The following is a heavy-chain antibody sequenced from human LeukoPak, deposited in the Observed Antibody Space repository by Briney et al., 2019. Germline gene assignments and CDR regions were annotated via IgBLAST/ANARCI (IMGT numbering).Heavy chain of an antibody. Sequence: ASVKVSCKASGYTFTSYDINWVRQATGQGLEWMGWMNPNGGNTGYAQKFQGRVTMTRNTSISTAYMELSSLRSEDTGVYYCARRFTGDHYYYFYGMDVWGQGTTVTVSS. CDR2: MNPNGGNT. D-gene: IGHD7-27*01. V-gene: IGHV1-8*01. CDR3: ARRFTGDHYYYFYGMDV. CDR1: GYTFTSYD. J-gene: IGHJ6*02.